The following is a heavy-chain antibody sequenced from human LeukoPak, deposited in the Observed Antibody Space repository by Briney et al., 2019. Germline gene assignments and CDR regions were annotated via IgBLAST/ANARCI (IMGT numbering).Heavy chain of an antibody. J-gene: IGHJ4*02. CDR2: INPSGGST. D-gene: IGHD3-22*01. Sequence: GASVKISCQASGYTFTSYDVHWVRQAPGQGLEWMGIINPSGGSTVYAQKFQGRVTMTRDTSTSTVYMELSSLRSEDTAVYYCARGRGSGYSVYFDYWGQGPLVTVSS. V-gene: IGHV1-46*01. CDR1: GYTFTSYD. CDR3: ARGRGSGYSVYFDY.